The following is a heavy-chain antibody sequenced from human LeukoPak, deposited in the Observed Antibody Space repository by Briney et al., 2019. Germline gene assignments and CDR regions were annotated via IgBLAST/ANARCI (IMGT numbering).Heavy chain of an antibody. J-gene: IGHJ4*02. CDR3: ARAGYCSAGSCLGADY. Sequence: SETLSLTCTVSGGSISSADYYWSWFRQPPGKGLEWTGYIYYSGNTYYNPSLKSRVIISVDTSKNQFSLNLSSVTAADTAVYYCARAGYCSAGSCLGADYWGQGTLVTVSS. CDR1: GGSISSADYY. D-gene: IGHD2-15*01. CDR2: IYYSGNT. V-gene: IGHV4-30-4*01.